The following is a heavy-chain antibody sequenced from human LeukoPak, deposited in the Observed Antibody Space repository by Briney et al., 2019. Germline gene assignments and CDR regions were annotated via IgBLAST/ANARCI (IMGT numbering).Heavy chain of an antibody. CDR1: GFTFSSYE. Sequence: GGSLRLSCAASGFTFSSYEMNWVRQAPGKGLEWVSYISSSGSTIYYADSVKGRFTISRDNAKNSLYLQMNSLRAEDTAVYYCARTVFNTRYDSSGYYYASPVDYWGQGTLVTVSS. V-gene: IGHV3-48*03. CDR3: ARTVFNTRYDSSGYYYASPVDY. CDR2: ISSSGSTI. J-gene: IGHJ4*02. D-gene: IGHD3-22*01.